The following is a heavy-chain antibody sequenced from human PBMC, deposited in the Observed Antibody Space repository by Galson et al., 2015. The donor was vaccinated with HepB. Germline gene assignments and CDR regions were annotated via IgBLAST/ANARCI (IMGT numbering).Heavy chain of an antibody. CDR2: IYGGGST. CDR1: GFTVSSNY. D-gene: IGHD6-19*01. V-gene: IGHV3-66*01. CDR3: ARDMSSGIAVAGILDY. J-gene: IGHJ4*02. Sequence: SLRLSCAASGFTVSSNYMSWVRQAPGKGLEWVSVIYGGGSTYYADSVKGRFTISRDSSKNTLYLQMNSLRAEDTAVYYCARDMSSGIAVAGILDYWGQGTLVTVSS.